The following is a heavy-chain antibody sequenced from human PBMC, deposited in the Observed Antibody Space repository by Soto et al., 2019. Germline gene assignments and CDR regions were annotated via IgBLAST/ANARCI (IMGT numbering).Heavy chain of an antibody. Sequence: GGSLRLSCAASGFTFSDYYMSWIRQAPGKGLEWVSYISSSSSYTNYADSVKGRFTISRDNAKNSPYLQMNSLRAEDTAVYYCARDADILTGSDAFDIWGQGTMVTVSS. CDR1: GFTFSDYY. CDR2: ISSSSSYT. J-gene: IGHJ3*02. D-gene: IGHD3-9*01. V-gene: IGHV3-11*05. CDR3: ARDADILTGSDAFDI.